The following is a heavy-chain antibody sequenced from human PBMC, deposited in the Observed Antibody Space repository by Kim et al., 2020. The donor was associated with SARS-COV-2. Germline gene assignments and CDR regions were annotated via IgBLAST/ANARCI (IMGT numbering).Heavy chain of an antibody. V-gene: IGHV5-51*01. J-gene: IGHJ3*02. CDR1: GYSFTSYW. CDR3: AIRMYYYDSSEVDAFDI. CDR2: IYPGDSDT. D-gene: IGHD3-22*01. Sequence: GESLKISCKGSGYSFTSYWIGWVRQMPGKGLEWMGIIYPGDSDTRYSPSFQGQVTISADKSISTAYLQWSSLKASDTAMYYCAIRMYYYDSSEVDAFDIWGQGTMVTVSS.